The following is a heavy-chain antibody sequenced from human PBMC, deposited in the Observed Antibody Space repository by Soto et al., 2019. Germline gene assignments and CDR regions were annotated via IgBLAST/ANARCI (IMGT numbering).Heavy chain of an antibody. V-gene: IGHV4-59*01. Sequence: SETLSLTCTVSGGSISSYYWSWLRQPPGKGLEWIGYIYYSGSTNYNPSLKSRVTISVDTSKNQFSLKLSSVTAADTAVYYCARSLGYFDWLLPFDYWGQGTLVTVSS. CDR1: GGSISSYY. CDR2: IYYSGST. D-gene: IGHD3-9*01. J-gene: IGHJ4*02. CDR3: ARSLGYFDWLLPFDY.